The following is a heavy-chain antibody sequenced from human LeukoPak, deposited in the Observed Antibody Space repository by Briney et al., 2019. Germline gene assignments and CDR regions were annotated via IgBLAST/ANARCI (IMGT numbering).Heavy chain of an antibody. V-gene: IGHV1-69*01. CDR1: GGTFSSYA. Sequence: SVKVSCRASGGTFSSYAISWVRQAPGQGLEWMGGIIPIFGTANYAQKFQGRVTITADESTSTAYMELSSLRSEDTAVYYCARGRCSSTSCLFDYWGQGTLVTVSS. D-gene: IGHD2-2*01. CDR2: IIPIFGTA. J-gene: IGHJ4*02. CDR3: ARGRCSSTSCLFDY.